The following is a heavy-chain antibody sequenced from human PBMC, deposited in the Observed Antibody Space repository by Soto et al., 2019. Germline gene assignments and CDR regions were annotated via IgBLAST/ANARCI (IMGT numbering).Heavy chain of an antibody. V-gene: IGHV4-4*07. CDR3: ARATEGAMASYFDY. Sequence: PSETLSLTCTVSGGSISSYYWSWIRQLAGKGLEWIGRIYTSGSTNYNPSLKSRVTMSVDTSKNQFSLKLSSVTAADTAVYYCARATEGAMASYFDYWGQGTLVTVSS. CDR2: IYTSGST. D-gene: IGHD5-18*01. J-gene: IGHJ4*02. CDR1: GGSISSYY.